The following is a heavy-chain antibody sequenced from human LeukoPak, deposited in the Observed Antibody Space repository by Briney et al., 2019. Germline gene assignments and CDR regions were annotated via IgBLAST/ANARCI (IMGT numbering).Heavy chain of an antibody. J-gene: IGHJ4*02. CDR1: IFTFSYYN. CDR3: ARDPCTNYGDYVRFDY. D-gene: IGHD4-17*01. V-gene: IGHV3-21*01. CDR2: ISSSSTYI. Sequence: GGSLRLPCAASIFTFSYYNMNWVRQAPGKGLEWVSSISSSSTYIYYADSVKGRFTISRDNAKNSLYLEMNSLRAEDTAVYYCARDPCTNYGDYVRFDYWGQGTLVTVSS.